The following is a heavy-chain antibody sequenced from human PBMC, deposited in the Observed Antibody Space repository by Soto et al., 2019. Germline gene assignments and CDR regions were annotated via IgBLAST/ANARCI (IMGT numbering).Heavy chain of an antibody. CDR2: ISTGGAYM. V-gene: IGHV3-21*06. J-gene: IGHJ4*02. CDR3: ARDIASPGGDYFDS. CDR1: GFTFRNYN. D-gene: IGHD2-21*01. Sequence: EVQLGEAGGGLVKAGGSLRLFCTASGFTFRNYNMNWVRQAPGKGLEWVSSISTGGAYMFYADSVKGRFTISRDNAQNSLFLQIDIPRAEDTAVYYCARDIASPGGDYFDSWGQGTLVTVSS.